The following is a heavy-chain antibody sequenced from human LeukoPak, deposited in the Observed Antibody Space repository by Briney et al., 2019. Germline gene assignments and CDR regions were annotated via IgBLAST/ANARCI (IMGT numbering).Heavy chain of an antibody. CDR1: GYSFIGYS. V-gene: IGHV1-2*02. J-gene: IGHJ4*02. D-gene: IGHD6-13*01. CDR2: INPNTGGT. Sequence: ASVKVSCKASGYSFIGYSMHWVRQAPGQGLEWMGRINPNTGGTNYAQKFQGRVTMTRDTSISTAYMELSSLRSDDTAVYHCAREYVADSSPLFDYWGQGSLVTVSS. CDR3: AREYVADSSPLFDY.